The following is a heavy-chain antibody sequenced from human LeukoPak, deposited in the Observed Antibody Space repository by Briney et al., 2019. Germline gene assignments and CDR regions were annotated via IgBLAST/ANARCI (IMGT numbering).Heavy chain of an antibody. CDR2: ISDSGGST. V-gene: IGHV3-23*01. CDR3: AKEDSVRREFDY. J-gene: IGHJ4*02. Sequence: GGSLRLSCAASGFTFSSYAMSWVRQAPGKGLEWVSGISDSGGSTNYAASVKGRFTISRDNSKDTLYLQMNSLRAEDAAVYYCAKEDSVRREFDYWGQGTLATVSS. CDR1: GFTFSSYA.